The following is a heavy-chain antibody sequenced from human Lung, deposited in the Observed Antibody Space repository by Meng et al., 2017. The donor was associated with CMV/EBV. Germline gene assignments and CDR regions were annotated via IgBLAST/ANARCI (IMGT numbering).Heavy chain of an antibody. CDR1: GFTVSSNY. V-gene: IGHV3-53*05. CDR3: AIYCSSINCPGDYFDY. Sequence: GESLKISCAASGFTVSSNYMSWVRQAPGKGLEWVSVIYSGGSTYYADSVKGRFTISRDNSKNTLYLQMNSLRTEDTAVYYCAIYCSSINCPGDYFDYWGQGTLVTVSS. J-gene: IGHJ4*02. CDR2: IYSGGST. D-gene: IGHD2-2*01.